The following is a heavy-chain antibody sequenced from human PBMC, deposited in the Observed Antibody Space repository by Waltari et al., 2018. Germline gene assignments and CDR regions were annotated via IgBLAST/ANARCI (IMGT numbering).Heavy chain of an antibody. D-gene: IGHD4-17*01. J-gene: IGHJ4*02. CDR3: ARDLTTVTNLDY. CDR2: ISSSSSYI. CDR1: GFTFSSYS. V-gene: IGHV3-21*01. Sequence: EVQLVESGGGLVKPGGSLRLSCAASGFTFSSYSMNWVRQAPGKGLEWVSSISSSSSYIYYADSVKGRFTISRDNAKNSLYLQMNGLRAEDTAVYYCARDLTTVTNLDYWGQGTLVTVSS.